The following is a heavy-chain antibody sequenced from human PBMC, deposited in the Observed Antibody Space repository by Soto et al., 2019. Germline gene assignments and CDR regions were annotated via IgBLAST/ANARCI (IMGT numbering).Heavy chain of an antibody. CDR2: IYNSWST. J-gene: IGHJ4*02. CDR3: ARGEFGCSGGNCYVSFDS. CDR1: GSSISSYY. V-gene: IGHV4-59*01. D-gene: IGHD2-15*01. Sequence: ETLSLTCSVSGSSISSYYWTWILHPPGNWLEWIGYIYNSWSTNYSPSLKSRVTISEDMSKSQFSLRLASVTAADTAVYYCARGEFGCSGGNCYVSFDSWGQGSLVTVSS.